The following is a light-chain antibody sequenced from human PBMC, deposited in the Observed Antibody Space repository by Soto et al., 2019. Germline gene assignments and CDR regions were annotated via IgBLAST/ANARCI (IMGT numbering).Light chain of an antibody. V-gene: IGLV2-11*01. CDR1: SSDVDDYNS. J-gene: IGLJ1*01. CDR2: DVS. CDR3: CSYAGSYTYV. Sequence: QSALTQPRSVSGSPGQSVTIPCTGPSSDVDDYNSVSWYQQHPDKAPKFIIYDVSKRPSGVPDRFSGSKSGKTASLTISGLQAEDEGDYYCCSYAGSYTYVFGGGTKVTVL.